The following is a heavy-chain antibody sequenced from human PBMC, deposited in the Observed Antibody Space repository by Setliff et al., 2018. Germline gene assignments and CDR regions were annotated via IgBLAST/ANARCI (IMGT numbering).Heavy chain of an antibody. V-gene: IGHV1-46*01. CDR2: INPISGGA. CDR1: GYSLTRYY. Sequence: ASVKVSCKASGYSLTRYYMHWVRQAPGQGLEWMGIINPISGGANYAQKFQGRVTMTRDTSTSTIYLELNSLTSDDTAVYYCARGGVAAAGRKGVFEYWGQGTLVTVSS. CDR3: ARGGVAAAGRKGVFEY. D-gene: IGHD6-13*01. J-gene: IGHJ4*02.